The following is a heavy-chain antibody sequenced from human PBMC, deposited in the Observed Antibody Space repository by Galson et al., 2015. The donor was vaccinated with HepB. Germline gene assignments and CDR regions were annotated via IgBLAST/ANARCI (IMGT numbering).Heavy chain of an antibody. CDR3: ARAFGYQLLPEGYYFDS. J-gene: IGHJ4*02. CDR1: GGSVSSYY. D-gene: IGHD2-2*01. Sequence: SETLSLTCTVSGGSVSSYYWSWIRQPPGKGLEWIGYIHFSGSTNYNPSLKSRVTISVDTSKNQFSLKLTSVTAADTAVYYCARAFGYQLLPEGYYFDSWGQGTLVTVSS. CDR2: IHFSGST. V-gene: IGHV4-59*02.